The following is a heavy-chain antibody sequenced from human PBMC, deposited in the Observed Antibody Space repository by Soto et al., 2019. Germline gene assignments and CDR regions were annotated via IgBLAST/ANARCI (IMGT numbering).Heavy chain of an antibody. CDR3: AKGLYYYDSSGYRLFDY. D-gene: IGHD3-22*01. CDR2: VSVSGGTT. J-gene: IGHJ4*02. Sequence: PGGSLRLSCAASGFMFNNYAMSWVRQAPGKGLEWVSTVSVSGGTTYYADSLKGRFTISRDNSKKTVCLQMNRLRADDTAIYYCAKGLYYYDSSGYRLFDYWRQGTLVTVSS. CDR1: GFMFNNYA. V-gene: IGHV3-23*01.